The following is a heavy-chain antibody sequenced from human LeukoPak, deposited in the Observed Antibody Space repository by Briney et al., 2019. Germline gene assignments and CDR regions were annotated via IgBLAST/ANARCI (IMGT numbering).Heavy chain of an antibody. CDR2: IYTSGST. CDR1: GGSISSGSYY. J-gene: IGHJ6*03. Sequence: PSETLSLTCTVSGGSISSGSYYWSWIRQPAGKGLEWIGRIYTSGSTNYNPSLKSRVTISVDTSKNQFSLKLSSVTAADTAVYYCARVTGSGYTPYYYYYYYMDVWGKGTTVTISS. D-gene: IGHD3-22*01. CDR3: ARVTGSGYTPYYYYYYYMDV. V-gene: IGHV4-61*02.